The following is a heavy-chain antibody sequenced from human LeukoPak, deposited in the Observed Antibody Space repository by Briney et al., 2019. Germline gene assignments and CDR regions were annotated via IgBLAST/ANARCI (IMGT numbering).Heavy chain of an antibody. CDR2: MSGSGGRT. CDR1: GFTFSSYA. Sequence: PGGSLRLSCAASGFTFSSYAMSWVRLAPGKGLGWVSAMSGSGGRTSYSNSFNSRFAISRVNSNNKLYLQMNSLRAEDTAVYYCTTDGGCSGGSCYSFYMDVWGKGTTVTVSS. CDR3: TTDGGCSGGSCYSFYMDV. J-gene: IGHJ6*03. D-gene: IGHD2-15*01. V-gene: IGHV3-23*01.